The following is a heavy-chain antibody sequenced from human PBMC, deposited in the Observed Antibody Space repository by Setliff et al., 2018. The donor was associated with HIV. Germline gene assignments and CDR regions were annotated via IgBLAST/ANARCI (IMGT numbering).Heavy chain of an antibody. CDR1: GGSISSGSHY. Sequence: SETLSLTCSVSGGSISSGSHYWGWIRQAPGKGLEWIGNIYYSGTTFYNPSLKSRVSISVDTSRNEFSLKLSSVTAADTAVYYCAREFSSSSFDQWGQGTLVTVSS. J-gene: IGHJ4*02. CDR3: AREFSSSSFDQ. V-gene: IGHV4-39*02. D-gene: IGHD6-6*01. CDR2: IYYSGTT.